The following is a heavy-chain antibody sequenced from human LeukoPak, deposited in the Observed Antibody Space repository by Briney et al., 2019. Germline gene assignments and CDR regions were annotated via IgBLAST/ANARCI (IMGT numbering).Heavy chain of an antibody. CDR3: ARDSGGSPFDI. Sequence: PGRSLRLSCAASGFSLSGNGMHWVRQAPGKGLEGVAVIWADGSSKYYADSVKGRFTVSRDNSENTLYLQMNSLRAEDTAVYYCARDSGGSPFDIWGQGTMVTVSS. J-gene: IGHJ3*02. V-gene: IGHV3-33*01. D-gene: IGHD6-19*01. CDR1: GFSLSGNG. CDR2: IWADGSSK.